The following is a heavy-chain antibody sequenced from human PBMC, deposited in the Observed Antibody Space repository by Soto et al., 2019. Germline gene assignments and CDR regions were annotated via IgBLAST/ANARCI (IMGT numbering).Heavy chain of an antibody. CDR2: FDPEDGET. V-gene: IGHV1-24*01. CDR3: ARVPSAFYGMDV. J-gene: IGHJ6*02. D-gene: IGHD2-2*01. Sequence: ASVKVSCKVSGYTLTELSIHWVRQAPGKGLEWMGGFDPEDGETIYAQKFQGRVTMTEDTSTDTAYMELSSLRAEDTAVYYCARVPSAFYGMDVWGQGTTVTVSS. CDR1: GYTLTELS.